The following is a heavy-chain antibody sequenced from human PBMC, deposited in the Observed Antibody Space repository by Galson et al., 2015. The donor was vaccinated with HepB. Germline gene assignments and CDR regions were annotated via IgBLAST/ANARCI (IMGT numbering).Heavy chain of an antibody. CDR3: ARDVQLELYMDV. CDR1: GFTVSSNY. J-gene: IGHJ6*03. CDR2: IYSGGST. V-gene: IGHV3-53*01. D-gene: IGHD1-1*01. Sequence: SLRLSCAVSGFTVSSNYMSWVRQAPGKGLEWVSVIYSGGSTYYADSVKGRFTISRDNSKNTLYLQMNSLRAEDTAVYYCARDVQLELYMDVWGKGTTVTVSS.